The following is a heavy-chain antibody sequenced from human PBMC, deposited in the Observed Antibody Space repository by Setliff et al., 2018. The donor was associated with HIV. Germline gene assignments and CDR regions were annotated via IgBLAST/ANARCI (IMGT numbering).Heavy chain of an antibody. V-gene: IGHV3-23*01. D-gene: IGHD2-21*01. J-gene: IGHJ4*02. CDR1: DFRFSDSA. CDR3: AKDRLFPRL. CDR2: ITDTGSKT. Sequence: PGGSLRLSCVASDFRFSDSAMSWVRQTPGKGLEYVSSITDTGSKTYYADSVKGRFTISRDNSTNTVYLQMVSLRAEDTALYFCAKDRLFPRLWGQGTQVTVSS.